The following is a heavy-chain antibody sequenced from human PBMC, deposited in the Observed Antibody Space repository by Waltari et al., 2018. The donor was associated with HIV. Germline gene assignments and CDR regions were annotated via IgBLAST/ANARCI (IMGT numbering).Heavy chain of an antibody. CDR2: IWFDSSNK. CDR1: GLDVRNFG. CDR3: ARLAREGYNGGFDY. D-gene: IGHD1-1*01. V-gene: IGHV3-33*08. Sequence: QVPLVESGGGVVEAGRYLGHSCAASGLDVRNFGMHWVRQAPGKGLEWVGVIWFDSSNKYYGDSVKGRFTISRDNSKKTVYLQMNSLRGEDTAVYYCARLAREGYNGGFDYWGQGTLVTVSS. J-gene: IGHJ4*02.